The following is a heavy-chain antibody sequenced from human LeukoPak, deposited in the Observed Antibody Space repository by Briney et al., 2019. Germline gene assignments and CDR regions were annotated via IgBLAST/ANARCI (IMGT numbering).Heavy chain of an antibody. J-gene: IGHJ4*02. CDR1: GFTFSSNY. D-gene: IGHD3-16*01. CDR3: ASQGGALVDY. CDR2: IYSGGST. V-gene: IGHV3-53*01. Sequence: GGSLRLSCAASGFTFSSNYMSWVRQAPGKGLEWVSVIYSGGSTYYSASVKGRFTISKDNSKNTLYLQMNSLRAEDTAVYYCASQGGALVDYWGQGTLVTVSS.